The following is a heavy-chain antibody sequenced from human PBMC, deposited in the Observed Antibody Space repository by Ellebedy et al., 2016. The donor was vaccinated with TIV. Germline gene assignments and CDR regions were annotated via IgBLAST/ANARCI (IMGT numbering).Heavy chain of an antibody. J-gene: IGHJ4*02. Sequence: GESLKISCAASGFTFSTYGMHRVRQAPGKGLEWVALISYDGSNIFYADSVKGRFTISRDNAKNSLYLQLSSLRAEDTAVYYCARRSRGPSYYFDYWGQGALVTVSS. D-gene: IGHD3-10*01. CDR3: ARRSRGPSYYFDY. CDR2: ISYDGSNI. CDR1: GFTFSTYG. V-gene: IGHV3-30*03.